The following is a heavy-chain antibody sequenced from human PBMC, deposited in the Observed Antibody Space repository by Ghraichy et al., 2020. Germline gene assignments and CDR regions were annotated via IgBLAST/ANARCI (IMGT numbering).Heavy chain of an antibody. V-gene: IGHV1-2*02. CDR1: GYTFTGYY. CDR3: ARVDIVNYYGMDV. D-gene: IGHD2-15*01. J-gene: IGHJ6*02. CDR2: INPNSGGT. Sequence: ASVKVSCKASGYTFTGYYIHWVRQAPGQGLEWMGWINPNSGGTDYAQKFQGRVTMTRDTSISTAYMELSRLRSDDTAVYYCARVDIVNYYGMDVWGQGTTVTVSS.